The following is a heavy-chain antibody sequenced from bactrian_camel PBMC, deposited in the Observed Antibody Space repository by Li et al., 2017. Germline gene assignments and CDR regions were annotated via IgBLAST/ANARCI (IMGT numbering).Heavy chain of an antibody. CDR1: GYTGRTYS. D-gene: IGHD2*01. J-gene: IGHJ4*01. V-gene: IGHV3S1*01. CDR3: AAKNAGQCSDQSRYIF. CDR2: FYTRGGTA. Sequence: HVQLVESGGGSVQSGGSLRLSCAASGYTGRTYSMAWFRQAPGKEREGVAAFYTRGGTAYYADSVKGRFTISRDYAKNTVYLQMNNLKSEDTAMYYCAAKNAGQCSDQSRYIFWGQGTQVTVS.